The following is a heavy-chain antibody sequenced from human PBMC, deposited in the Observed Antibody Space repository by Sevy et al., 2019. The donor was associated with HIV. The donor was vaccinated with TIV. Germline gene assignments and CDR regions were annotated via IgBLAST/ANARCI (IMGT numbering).Heavy chain of an antibody. J-gene: IGHJ3*02. Sequence: SETLSLTCAVYGGSFSGYYWSWIRQPPGKGPEWIGEINHSGSTNYNPSLKSRVTISVDTSKNQFSLKLSSVTAADTAVYYRARHCSSTSCSHAFDIWGQGTMVTVSS. D-gene: IGHD2-2*01. CDR2: INHSGST. CDR1: GGSFSGYY. V-gene: IGHV4-34*01. CDR3: ARHCSSTSCSHAFDI.